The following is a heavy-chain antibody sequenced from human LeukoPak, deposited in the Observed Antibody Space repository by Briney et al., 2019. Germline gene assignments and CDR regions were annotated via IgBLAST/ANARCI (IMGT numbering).Heavy chain of an antibody. D-gene: IGHD6-13*01. CDR2: IRYDGSNE. V-gene: IGHV3-30*02. J-gene: IGHJ4*02. CDR3: AKDEIIAAAGTPWF. Sequence: GGSLRLSCAVSGFSFSNGMHWVRQAPGKGLEWVAFIRYDGSNEYYADSVKGRFTISRDNSKNTLYLQMNSLRAEDTAVYYCAKDEIIAAAGTPWFWGQGTLVTVSS. CDR1: GFSFSNG.